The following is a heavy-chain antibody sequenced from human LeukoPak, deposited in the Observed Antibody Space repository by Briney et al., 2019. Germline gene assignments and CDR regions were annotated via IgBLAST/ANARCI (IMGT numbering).Heavy chain of an antibody. CDR1: GGSISNSSSY. CDR2: INHSGST. V-gene: IGHV4-39*07. J-gene: IGHJ5*02. CDR3: ARVLVDTAMVEDRWFDP. D-gene: IGHD5-18*01. Sequence: SETLSLTCTVSGGSISNSSSYWVWIRQPPGKGLEWIGEINHSGSTNYDPSLKSRVIISVDTSKNQFSLKLSSVTAADTAVYYCARVLVDTAMVEDRWFDPWGQGTLVTVSS.